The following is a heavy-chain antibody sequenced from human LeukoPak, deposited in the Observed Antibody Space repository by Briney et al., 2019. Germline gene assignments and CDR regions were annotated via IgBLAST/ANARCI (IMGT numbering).Heavy chain of an antibody. CDR3: ARTRGSYWYFDL. V-gene: IGHV3-23*01. J-gene: IGHJ2*01. Sequence: AGSLRLSCAASAFTFSNHAMSWVRQAPGKGLEWVSTISTSGGGTFYADSVKGRFTISRDNSKSTLYWQINSLRAEDTAVYYCARTRGSYWYFDLWGRGTLVTVSS. CDR1: AFTFSNHA. CDR2: ISTSGGGT. D-gene: IGHD1-14*01.